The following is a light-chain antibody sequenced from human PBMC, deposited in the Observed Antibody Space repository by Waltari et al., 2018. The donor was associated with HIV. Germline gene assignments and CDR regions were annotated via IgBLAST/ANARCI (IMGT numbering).Light chain of an antibody. J-gene: IGLJ2*01. CDR1: SSNIGAGYD. CDR2: GNT. V-gene: IGLV1-40*01. Sequence: QSVLTQPPSVSGAPGQRVTISCTGSSSNIGAGYDVHWYQQLPGTAPKLLIYGNTKRPSGVPDRFSGSKSGTSASLAITGLQAEDEADYYCQSLRVFGGGTKRTVL. CDR3: QSLRV.